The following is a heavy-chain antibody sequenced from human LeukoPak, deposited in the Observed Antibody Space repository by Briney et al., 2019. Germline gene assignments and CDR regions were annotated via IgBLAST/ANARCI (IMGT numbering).Heavy chain of an antibody. CDR1: GFIFSDYY. D-gene: IGHD2-2*01. CDR2: ISSSGTTV. Sequence: GSLRLSCVASGFIFSDYYMSWIRQAPGKGLEWVSYISSSGTTVNYADSVKGRFTTSRDNAKNSLYLRMNSLRAEDTALYYCAKLVVPAANAADSWGQGTMVTVSS. V-gene: IGHV3-11*04. J-gene: IGHJ4*02. CDR3: AKLVVPAANAADS.